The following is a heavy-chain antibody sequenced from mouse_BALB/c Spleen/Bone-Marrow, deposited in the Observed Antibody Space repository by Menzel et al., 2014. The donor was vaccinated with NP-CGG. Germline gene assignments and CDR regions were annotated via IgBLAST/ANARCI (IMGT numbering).Heavy chain of an antibody. CDR2: IDPSDSET. CDR1: GYTFTGYW. Sequence: QVQLKQSGAELVRPGASVKLPCKASGYTFTGYWMNWVKQRPGQGLEWISMIDPSDSETHYNQMFRDKATLTVDKSSSTAYMQLSSLTSEDSAVYYCTRKYGKGGDFWGQGTTLTVSS. CDR3: TRKYGKGGDF. D-gene: IGHD2-10*02. J-gene: IGHJ2*01. V-gene: IGHV1-61*01.